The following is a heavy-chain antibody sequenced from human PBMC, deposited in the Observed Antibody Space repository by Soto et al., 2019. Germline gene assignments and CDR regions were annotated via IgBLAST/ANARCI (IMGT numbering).Heavy chain of an antibody. D-gene: IGHD5-12*01. Sequence: QVQLVQSGAEVKKPGASVKVSCKASGYTFTSYYMHWVRQAPGQGLEWMGIINPSGGSTSYAQKCQSRVTMTSDTSTSTVYMELSSLRSEDTAVYYCARVRRDGYNLDAFDIWGQGKMVTVSS. CDR3: ARVRRDGYNLDAFDI. V-gene: IGHV1-46*01. CDR1: GYTFTSYY. J-gene: IGHJ3*02. CDR2: INPSGGST.